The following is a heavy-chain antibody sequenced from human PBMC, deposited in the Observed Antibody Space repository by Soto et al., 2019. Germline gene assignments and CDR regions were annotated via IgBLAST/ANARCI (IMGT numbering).Heavy chain of an antibody. Sequence: PSETLSLTCTVSGGSISSSTYYWGWIRQPPGKGLEWIANIYYSGSTYYNPSLKSRVTISVDTSKNQFSLKLNSVTAADTAVYYCARSNSGYYKWFDPWGQGTLVTV. CDR1: GGSISSSTYY. CDR3: ARSNSGYYKWFDP. CDR2: IYYSGST. V-gene: IGHV4-39*01. D-gene: IGHD3-22*01. J-gene: IGHJ5*02.